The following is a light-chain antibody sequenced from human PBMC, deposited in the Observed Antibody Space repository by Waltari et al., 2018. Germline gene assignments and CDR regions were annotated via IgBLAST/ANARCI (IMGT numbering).Light chain of an antibody. CDR2: EVS. CDR3: SLYTGSSVL. Sequence: QSALTQPPSVSGSPGQSVTLSCTGTSSDVGHRVSWYQQPPGTAPKLLIYEVSNRPSVVPDLFSGSRSGNTAALTISGLQAEDEAGYYCSLYTGSSVLFVGGTKLTVL. V-gene: IGLV2-18*01. CDR1: SSDVGHR. J-gene: IGLJ2*01.